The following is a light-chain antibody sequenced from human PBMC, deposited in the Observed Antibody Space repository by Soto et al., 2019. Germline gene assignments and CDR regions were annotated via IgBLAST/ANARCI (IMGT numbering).Light chain of an antibody. V-gene: IGLV1-40*01. CDR2: ANN. J-gene: IGLJ1*01. CDR1: SSNIGACYD. CDR3: QSYDSTLSGYV. Sequence: QSVLTQPPSVSGAPGQRVTISCTGSSSNIGACYDVHWYQQLPGTAPKLLIYANNNRPSGVPDRFAGSKSGTSVSLAITGLQSDDEADYYCQSYDSTLSGYVFGTGTKLTVL.